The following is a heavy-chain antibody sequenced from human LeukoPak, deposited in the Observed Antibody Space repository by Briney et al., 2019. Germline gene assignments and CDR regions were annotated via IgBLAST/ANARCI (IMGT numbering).Heavy chain of an antibody. Sequence: ASVKVSCKASGYTFTGYYMHWVRQAPGQGLEWMGWINAGNGNTKYSQKFQGRVTITRDTSASTAYMELSSLRSEDTAVYYCARVNYYGSGGLDAFDIWGQGTMVTVSS. CDR1: GYTFTGYY. CDR3: ARVNYYGSGGLDAFDI. CDR2: INAGNGNT. J-gene: IGHJ3*02. V-gene: IGHV1-3*01. D-gene: IGHD3-10*01.